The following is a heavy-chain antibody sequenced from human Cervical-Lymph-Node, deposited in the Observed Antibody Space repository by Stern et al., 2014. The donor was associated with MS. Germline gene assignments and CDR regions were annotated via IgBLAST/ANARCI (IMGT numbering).Heavy chain of an antibody. Sequence: VQLVESGGGVVQPGRSLRLSCEASGFIFSYYGMHWVRQAPGKGLEWGAVISYDGGNKYYADSVKGRFTISRDTSKNTLFLQMNSLRVEDTAVYYCARDRVAATEFSAGPHYWGQGALVTVSS. CDR2: ISYDGGNK. D-gene: IGHD1-26*01. J-gene: IGHJ4*02. CDR1: GFIFSYYG. V-gene: IGHV3-33*05. CDR3: ARDRVAATEFSAGPHY.